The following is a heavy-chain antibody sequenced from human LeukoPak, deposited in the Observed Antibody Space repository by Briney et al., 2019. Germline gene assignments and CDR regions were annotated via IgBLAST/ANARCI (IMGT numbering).Heavy chain of an antibody. V-gene: IGHV3-30*18. J-gene: IGHJ4*02. CDR3: AKDSSSWYGSLDY. CDR2: ISYDGSNK. Sequence: PGGSLRLSCAASGFTFSSYGMHWVRQAPGKGLEWVAVISYDGSNKYYADSVKGRFTISRDNSKNTLYLQMNSLRAEDTAVYYCAKDSSSWYGSLDYWGQGTLVTVSS. D-gene: IGHD6-13*01. CDR1: GFTFSSYG.